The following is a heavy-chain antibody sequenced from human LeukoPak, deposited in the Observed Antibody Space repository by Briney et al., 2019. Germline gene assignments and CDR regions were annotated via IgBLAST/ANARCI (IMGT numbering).Heavy chain of an antibody. CDR3: AKSIAAAGIDY. V-gene: IGHV3-30*18. D-gene: IGHD6-13*01. CDR1: GFTFSSYG. J-gene: IGHJ4*02. CDR2: ISYDGSNK. Sequence: GGSLRLSCAASGFTFSSYGMHWVRQAPGKGLEWVAVISYDGSNKYYADSVKGRFTISRDNPKNTLYLQMNSLRAEDTAVYYCAKSIAAAGIDYWGQGTLVTVSS.